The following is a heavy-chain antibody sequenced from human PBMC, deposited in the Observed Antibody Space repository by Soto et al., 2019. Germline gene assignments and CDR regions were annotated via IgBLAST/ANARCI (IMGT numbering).Heavy chain of an antibody. V-gene: IGHV3-13*05. CDR2: ISAAGDP. CDR1: GFTFRNYD. J-gene: IGHJ6*02. Sequence: EVQLVESGGGLVQPGGSLRLSCEASGFTFRNYDMHWVRQGTGKGLEWVSGISAAGDPDYADSVEGRFTISRENAQNSFSLQKNSLRVGDTAVYYCARTDRDFYGLDVWGQGTTVIVSS. CDR3: ARTDRDFYGLDV.